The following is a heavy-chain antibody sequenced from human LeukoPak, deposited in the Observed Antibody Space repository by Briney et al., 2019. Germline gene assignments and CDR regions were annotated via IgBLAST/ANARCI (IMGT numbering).Heavy chain of an antibody. CDR3: ARGRGPGIAVAGDPFDY. V-gene: IGHV6-1*01. Sequence: SQTLSLTCAISGDSVSSNSAAWNWIRQSPSRGLEWLGRTYYRSKWYNDYAVSVKSRITINPDTSKNQFSLQLNSVTPEDTAVYYCARGRGPGIAVAGDPFDYWGQGTLVTVSS. CDR1: GDSVSSNSAA. J-gene: IGHJ4*02. D-gene: IGHD6-19*01. CDR2: TYYRSKWYN.